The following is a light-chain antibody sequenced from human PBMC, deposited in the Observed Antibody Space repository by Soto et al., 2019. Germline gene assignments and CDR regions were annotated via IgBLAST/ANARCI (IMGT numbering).Light chain of an antibody. CDR1: QSVSSSY. V-gene: IGKV3-20*01. Sequence: EIVLTQSPGTLSLSPGERATLSCRASQSVSSSYLAWYQQKPGQAPRLLIYGASSRSTGIPDRFSGSGSGTDFTLNISRLEPEDFAVYYCPQYGSSPLTFGQGTKVEI. CDR3: PQYGSSPLT. CDR2: GAS. J-gene: IGKJ1*01.